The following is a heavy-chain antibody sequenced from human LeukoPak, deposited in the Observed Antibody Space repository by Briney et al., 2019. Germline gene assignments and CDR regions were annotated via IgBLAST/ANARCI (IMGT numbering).Heavy chain of an antibody. V-gene: IGHV4-59*01. CDR1: GGSISSYY. J-gene: IGHJ4*02. CDR2: IYYSRTT. D-gene: IGHD6-13*01. Sequence: SETLSLTCTVSGGSISSYYWSWIRQPPGKGLEWIGYIYYSRTTNYNPSLKSRVTISVDTSKNQFSLKLSSVTAADTAVYYCARGVYIAAAQYAYWGQGTLVTVSS. CDR3: ARGVYIAAAQYAY.